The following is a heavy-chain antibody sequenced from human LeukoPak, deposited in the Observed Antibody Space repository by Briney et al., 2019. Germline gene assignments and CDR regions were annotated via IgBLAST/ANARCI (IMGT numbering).Heavy chain of an antibody. J-gene: IGHJ5*02. Sequence: GASVKVSCKASGGTFSSYAISWVRQAPGQGLEWMGGIIPIFGTANYAQKFQGRVTITADESTSTAYMELSSLRSEDTAVCYCARTVVNRFDPWGQGTLVTVSS. V-gene: IGHV1-69*13. CDR1: GGTFSSYA. D-gene: IGHD4-23*01. CDR2: IIPIFGTA. CDR3: ARTVVNRFDP.